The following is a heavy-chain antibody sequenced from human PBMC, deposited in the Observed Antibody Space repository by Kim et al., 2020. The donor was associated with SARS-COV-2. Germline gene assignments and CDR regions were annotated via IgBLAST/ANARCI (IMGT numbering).Heavy chain of an antibody. J-gene: IGHJ6*02. CDR1: GYTFTGYY. V-gene: IGHV1-2*02. CDR2: INPNSGGT. Sequence: ASVKVSCKASGYTFTGYYMHWVRQAPGQGLEWMGWINPNSGGTNYAQKFQGRVTMTRDTSISTAYMELSRLRSDDTAVYYCARDLRYWNADKGYYYYGMDVWGQGTTVTVSS. CDR3: ARDLRYWNADKGYYYYGMDV. D-gene: IGHD1-1*01.